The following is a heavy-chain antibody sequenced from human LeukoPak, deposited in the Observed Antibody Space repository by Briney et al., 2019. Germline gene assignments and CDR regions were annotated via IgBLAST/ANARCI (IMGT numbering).Heavy chain of an antibody. CDR3: ARVGYGDGDAFDI. CDR1: GCSISSYY. V-gene: IGHV4-59*01. CDR2: MHYSGNT. D-gene: IGHD4-17*01. J-gene: IGHJ3*02. Sequence: PSETLSLTCSVSGCSISSYYLSWIRQPPGKGLEWIGYMHYSGNTNYDPSLKNRVTISLDTSTNQFSLKLSSVTAADTAVYYCARVGYGDGDAFDIWGQGTMVTVSS.